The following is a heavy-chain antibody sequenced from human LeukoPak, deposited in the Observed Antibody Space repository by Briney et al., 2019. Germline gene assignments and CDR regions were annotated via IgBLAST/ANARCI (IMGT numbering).Heavy chain of an antibody. CDR1: GFTFSDYY. CDR2: ISSSGSTI. Sequence: PGGSLRLSCAASGFTFSDYYRSWVRQAPGKGLEWVSYISSSGSTIYYADSLKGRFTISRENAKNSLYLQMNSLTAEDTAVYYCARADTSALTWIPYYFDYWGQGTLVTVSS. D-gene: IGHD5-18*01. CDR3: ARADTSALTWIPYYFDY. V-gene: IGHV3-11*04. J-gene: IGHJ4*02.